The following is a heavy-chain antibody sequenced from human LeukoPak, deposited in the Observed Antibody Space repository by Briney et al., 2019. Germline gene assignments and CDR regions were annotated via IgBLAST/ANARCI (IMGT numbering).Heavy chain of an antibody. J-gene: IGHJ3*01. CDR3: ARLVNNDNSGDHDTFDV. CDR1: GGSVSRHY. D-gene: IGHD2-21*02. V-gene: IGHV4-59*02. Sequence: PSETLSLTCAVSGGSVSRHYWSWIRQPPGKGLEWIGYIYYSGKTYYIPSLHNRITISVDTSNNDFSLKLTSVTAADTAVYYCARLVNNDNSGDHDTFDVWGHGTMVTVSS. CDR2: IYYSGKT.